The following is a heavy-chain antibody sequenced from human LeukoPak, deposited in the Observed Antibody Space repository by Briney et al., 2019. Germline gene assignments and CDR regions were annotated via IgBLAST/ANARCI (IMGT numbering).Heavy chain of an antibody. CDR2: IYYSGST. D-gene: IGHD3-10*01. Sequence: PSETLSLTCTVSGGSISSRNYYWGWIRQPPGKGLEWIGSIYYSGSTYYNPSLKSRLTISVDTSKNQFSLRLSSVTAADTAVYYCARYYGLGSYFEYWGQGTLVTVSS. CDR3: ARYYGLGSYFEY. V-gene: IGHV4-39*01. J-gene: IGHJ4*02. CDR1: GGSISSRNYY.